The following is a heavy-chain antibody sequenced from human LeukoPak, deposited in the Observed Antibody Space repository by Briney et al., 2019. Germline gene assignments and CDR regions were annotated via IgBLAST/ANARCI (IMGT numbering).Heavy chain of an antibody. V-gene: IGHV3-23*01. D-gene: IGHD3-22*01. Sequence: GGSLRLSCAASGFTFRSYGMSWVRQAPGKGLDWVSSISGSGDTTHYAGSVKGRFTISRDNSKNTLYLQMNSLRAEDTAVYYCAKLYYYDTSDYNNYWGQGTLVTVSS. CDR1: GFTFRSYG. CDR3: AKLYYYDTSDYNNY. CDR2: ISGSGDTT. J-gene: IGHJ4*02.